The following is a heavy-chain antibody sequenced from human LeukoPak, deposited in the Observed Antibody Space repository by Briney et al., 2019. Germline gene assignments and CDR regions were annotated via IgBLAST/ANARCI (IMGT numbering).Heavy chain of an antibody. CDR3: ARLISSSWYAKTYYYYGMDV. V-gene: IGHV5-51*01. Sequence: GESLKISCKGSGYSFTSYWIGWVRQMPGKGLEWMGIIYPGDSDTRYSPSFQGQVTISADKSISTAYLQWSSLKASDTAMYYCARLISSSWYAKTYYYYGMDVWGQGTTVTVSS. J-gene: IGHJ6*02. D-gene: IGHD6-13*01. CDR2: IYPGDSDT. CDR1: GYSFTSYW.